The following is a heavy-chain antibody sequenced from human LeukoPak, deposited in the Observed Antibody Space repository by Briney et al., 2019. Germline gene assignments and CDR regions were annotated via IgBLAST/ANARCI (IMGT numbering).Heavy chain of an antibody. D-gene: IGHD5-24*01. CDR2: VGHNAAGT. CDR3: AKACLVATTPGRGMDV. V-gene: IGHV3-23*01. Sequence: GGSLRLSCAASGFTFSDYSMSWVRQAPGKGLEWVAAVGHNAAGTYYADSVKGRFTISRDNSRNTMYLQMNSPTAEDTAVYYCAKACLVATTPGRGMDVWGQGTTVAVSS. J-gene: IGHJ6*02. CDR1: GFTFSDYS.